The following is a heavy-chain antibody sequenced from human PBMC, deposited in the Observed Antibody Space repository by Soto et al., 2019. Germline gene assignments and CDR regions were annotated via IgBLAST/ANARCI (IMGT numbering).Heavy chain of an antibody. V-gene: IGHV1-69*12. CDR1: GGTFSSYA. CDR2: IIPIFGTA. D-gene: IGHD3-22*01. Sequence: QVQLVQSGAEVKKPGSSVKVSCKASGGTFSSYAISWVRQAPGQGLEWMGGIIPIFGTANYAQKFQGRVTITADESTSTAYMELSSLRSEDTAVYYCASLYYYDSSGHNGMGAFDIWGQGTMVTVSS. CDR3: ASLYYYDSSGHNGMGAFDI. J-gene: IGHJ3*02.